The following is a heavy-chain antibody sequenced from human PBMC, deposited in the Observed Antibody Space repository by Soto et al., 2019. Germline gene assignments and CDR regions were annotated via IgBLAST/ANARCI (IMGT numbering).Heavy chain of an antibody. V-gene: IGHV3-23*01. D-gene: IGHD6-19*01. CDR3: AREAGQWLVSAYFDY. CDR1: GFTFSSYA. J-gene: IGHJ4*02. Sequence: HPGGSLRLSCAASGFTFSSYAMSWVRQAPGKGLEWVSAISGSGGSTYYADSVKGRFTISRDNSKNTLYLQMNSLRAEDTAVYYCAREAGQWLVSAYFDYWGQGTLVTVPS. CDR2: ISGSGGST.